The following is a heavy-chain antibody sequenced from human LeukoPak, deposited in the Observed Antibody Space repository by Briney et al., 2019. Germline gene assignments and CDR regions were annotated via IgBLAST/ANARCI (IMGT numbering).Heavy chain of an antibody. J-gene: IGHJ3*02. D-gene: IGHD6-13*01. CDR3: TSLQQLVQEAFDI. V-gene: IGHV3-15*01. CDR1: GFTFSNAW. CDR2: IKSKTDGGTT. Sequence: EGSLRLSCAAAGFTFSNAWMSWVRQAPGKGLEWVGRIKSKTDGGTTDYAAPVKGRFTISRDDSKNTLYLQMNSLKTEDTAVYYCTSLQQLVQEAFDIWGQGTMVTVSS.